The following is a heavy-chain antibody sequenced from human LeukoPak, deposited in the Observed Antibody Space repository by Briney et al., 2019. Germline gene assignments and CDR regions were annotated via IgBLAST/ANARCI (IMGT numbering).Heavy chain of an antibody. V-gene: IGHV3-20*04. Sequence: GGSLRLSCAASGFTFDDYGMSWVRQAPGKGLEWVSGINWNGGSTGYADSVKGRFTISRDNAKNSLYLQMNSLRAEDTAVYYCAKDLSFLYSSGFDYWGQGTLVTVSS. CDR1: GFTFDDYG. CDR2: INWNGGST. J-gene: IGHJ4*02. D-gene: IGHD6-19*01. CDR3: AKDLSFLYSSGFDY.